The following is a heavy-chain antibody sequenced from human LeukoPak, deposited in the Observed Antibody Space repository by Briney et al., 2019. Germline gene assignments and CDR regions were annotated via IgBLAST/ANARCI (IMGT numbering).Heavy chain of an antibody. J-gene: IGHJ3*02. D-gene: IGHD1-26*01. CDR3: ARGGGSLHEELWDLDI. V-gene: IGHV3-30*02. CDR2: IRYDGSNK. Sequence: GGSLRLSCAASGFTFSSYGMHWVRQAPGKGLEWVAFIRYDGSNKYYADSVKGRFTISRDNSKNTLYLQMNSLRAEDTAVYYCARGGGSLHEELWDLDIWGQGTMVTVSS. CDR1: GFTFSSYG.